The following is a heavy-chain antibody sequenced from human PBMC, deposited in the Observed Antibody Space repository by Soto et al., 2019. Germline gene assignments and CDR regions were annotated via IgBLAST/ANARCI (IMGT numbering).Heavy chain of an antibody. Sequence: PSETLSLTCTVSGGSISSSSSYWGWIRQPPGKGLEWIGSIYYSGTPHYNPSLKSRVTISVDTSKNQFSLRLSSVTAADTVVYYCARRTTTVTTDAFDIWGQGTMVTVSS. CDR1: GGSISSSSSY. CDR3: ARRTTTVTTDAFDI. CDR2: IYYSGTP. J-gene: IGHJ3*02. V-gene: IGHV4-39*01. D-gene: IGHD4-17*01.